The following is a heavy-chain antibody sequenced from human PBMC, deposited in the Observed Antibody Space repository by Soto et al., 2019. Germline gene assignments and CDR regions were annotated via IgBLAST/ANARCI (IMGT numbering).Heavy chain of an antibody. D-gene: IGHD1-7*01. CDR2: IIPILGIA. V-gene: IGHV1-69*04. CDR1: GGTFSSYT. Sequence: ASVKVSCKASGGTFSSYTISWVRQAPGQGLEWMGRIIPILGIANYAQKFQGRVTITADKSTSTAYMELSSLRSEDTAVYYCAIDPGTTQSPDVYWGQGTLVNVSS. CDR3: AIDPGTTQSPDVY. J-gene: IGHJ4*02.